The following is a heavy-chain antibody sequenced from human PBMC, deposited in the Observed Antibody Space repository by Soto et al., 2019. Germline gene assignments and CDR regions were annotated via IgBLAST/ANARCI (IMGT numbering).Heavy chain of an antibody. CDR3: AKGRGGSGSLTPRVDF. V-gene: IGHV3-23*01. D-gene: IGHD3-10*01. J-gene: IGHJ4*02. CDR1: GFTFDNYA. CDR2: ISGGGDTT. Sequence: EVQLLESGGGLVQPGGSLRLSCAASGFTFDNYAMTWVRQAPGKGLEWVSAISGGGDTTSYADSVKGRFTVSRDGSKNTRYLQLSSLRAEDTALYYSAKGRGGSGSLTPRVDFWGQGTLVTVSS.